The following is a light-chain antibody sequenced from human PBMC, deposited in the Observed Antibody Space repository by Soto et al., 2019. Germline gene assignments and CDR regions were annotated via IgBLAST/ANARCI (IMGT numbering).Light chain of an antibody. CDR1: QGVSAD. V-gene: IGKV3-15*01. Sequence: ERVMTQSPATLSVSPGESATLSCRARQGVSADLAWYQQRPGQAPRLLINRASTRATGIPARFIGSGSGTEFTLTISGLQSEDFAVYYCQQYSVWPLTFGGGTKVEIK. CDR2: RAS. CDR3: QQYSVWPLT. J-gene: IGKJ4*01.